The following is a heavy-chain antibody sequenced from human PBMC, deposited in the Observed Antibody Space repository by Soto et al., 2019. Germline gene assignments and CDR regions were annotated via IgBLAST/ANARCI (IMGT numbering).Heavy chain of an antibody. J-gene: IGHJ1*01. CDR1: GFTFSSYA. Sequence: PGGSLRLSCAASGFTFSSYAMHWVRQAPGKGLEWVAVISYDGSNKYYADSVKGRFTISRDNSKNTLSLQMNSLRAEDTAVYYCAQVPRYCSGGSCYAGYFQHWGQGTMVTVSS. CDR3: AQVPRYCSGGSCYAGYFQH. V-gene: IGHV3-30-3*02. CDR2: ISYDGSNK. D-gene: IGHD2-15*01.